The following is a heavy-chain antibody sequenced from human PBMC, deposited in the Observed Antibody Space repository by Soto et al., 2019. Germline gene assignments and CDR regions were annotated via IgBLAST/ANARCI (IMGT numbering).Heavy chain of an antibody. J-gene: IGHJ4*02. Sequence: ASVKVSCKASGYTFTSYAMHWVRQAPGQRLEWMGWINAGNGNTKYSQKFQGRVTITRDTSTSTAYMELSSLRSEDTAVYYCASSFTFPAVIGYWGQGTLVTVSS. D-gene: IGHD2-2*02. V-gene: IGHV1-3*01. CDR1: GYTFTSYA. CDR3: ASSFTFPAVIGY. CDR2: INAGNGNT.